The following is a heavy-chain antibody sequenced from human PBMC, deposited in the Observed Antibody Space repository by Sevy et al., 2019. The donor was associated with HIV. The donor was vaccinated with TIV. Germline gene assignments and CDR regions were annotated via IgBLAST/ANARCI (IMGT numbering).Heavy chain of an antibody. Sequence: SETLSLTCAVSGYSISRGYHWGWIRQPPGKGLEWIGSIDQSGNAYYNPSLRSRVTISVDTSKNQFSLYVRTVTATDTAVYYGARHGIFGVTYSFDYWGRGTLVTVSS. D-gene: IGHD3-3*01. CDR3: ARHGIFGVTYSFDY. J-gene: IGHJ4*01. CDR2: IDQSGNA. V-gene: IGHV4-38-2*01. CDR1: GYSISRGYH.